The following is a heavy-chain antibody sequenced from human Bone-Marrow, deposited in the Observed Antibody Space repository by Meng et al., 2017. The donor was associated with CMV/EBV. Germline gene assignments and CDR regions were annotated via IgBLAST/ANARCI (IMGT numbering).Heavy chain of an antibody. CDR3: ARGVVHLWSVLDF. V-gene: IGHV3-30*02. Sequence: GESLKISCAASGFYFKYYVMHWVRQAPGKGPEWVASIRFDEANETYVDSVKGRFAISRDNSKNTLYLQMDSLRREDTAVYYCARGVVHLWSVLDFWGQGALVTVSS. CDR2: IRFDEANE. J-gene: IGHJ4*02. D-gene: IGHD2-15*01. CDR1: GFYFKYYV.